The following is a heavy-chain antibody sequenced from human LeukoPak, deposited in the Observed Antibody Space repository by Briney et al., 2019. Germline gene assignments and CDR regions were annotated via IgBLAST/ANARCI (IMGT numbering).Heavy chain of an antibody. D-gene: IGHD3-22*01. Sequence: GGSLRLSCAASGFTLSSYAMSWVRQAPGKGLEWVSAISGSGGSTYYADSVKGRFTISRDNSKNTLYLQMNSLRAEDTAVYYCAKVHKSAYYYDSSGYYTGYYFDYWGQGTLVTVSS. CDR2: ISGSGGST. CDR1: GFTLSSYA. V-gene: IGHV3-23*01. CDR3: AKVHKSAYYYDSSGYYTGYYFDY. J-gene: IGHJ4*02.